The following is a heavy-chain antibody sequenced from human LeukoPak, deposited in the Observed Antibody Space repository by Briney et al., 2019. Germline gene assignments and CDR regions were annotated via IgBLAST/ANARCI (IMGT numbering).Heavy chain of an antibody. CDR2: IAISGTYI. D-gene: IGHD1-26*01. V-gene: IGHV3-21*01. CDR1: GFILSDYN. J-gene: IGHJ4*02. CDR3: ARDLSATARAYDY. Sequence: GGSLRLSCVASGFILSDYNMNWVRQAPGKGLEWVSFIAISGTYITYADSMKGRFTISRDNAKNSLYLQMNSLRAEDTAVYYCARDLSATARAYDYWGQGTLVTVSS.